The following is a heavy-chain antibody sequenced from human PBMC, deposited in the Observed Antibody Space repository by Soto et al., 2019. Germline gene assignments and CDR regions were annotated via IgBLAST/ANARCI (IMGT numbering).Heavy chain of an antibody. Sequence: ASVKVSCKASGGTVSSYTISWVRQAPGQGLEWMGRIIPILGIANYAQKFQGRVTITADKSTSTAYMELSSLRSEDTAVYYCARAKRLGYSSRGNWFDPWGQGTLVTVSS. V-gene: IGHV1-69*02. D-gene: IGHD6-13*01. J-gene: IGHJ5*02. CDR1: GGTVSSYT. CDR2: IIPILGIA. CDR3: ARAKRLGYSSRGNWFDP.